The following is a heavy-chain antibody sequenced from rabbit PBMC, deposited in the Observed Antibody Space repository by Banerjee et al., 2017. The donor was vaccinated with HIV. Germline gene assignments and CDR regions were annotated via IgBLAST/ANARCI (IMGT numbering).Heavy chain of an antibody. CDR3: AREGYGDGTGDYDL. J-gene: IGHJ4*01. CDR1: GFYLSSRYW. Sequence: QEQLEESGGDLVKPEGSLTLTCTASGFYLSSRYWICWVRQAPGKGLEWIACIATGSGTINYASWAKGRFTISKTSSTTVTLQMTSLTAADTATYFCAREGYGDGTGDYDLWGPGTLVTVS. D-gene: IGHD7-1*01. CDR2: IATGSGTI. V-gene: IGHV1S45*01.